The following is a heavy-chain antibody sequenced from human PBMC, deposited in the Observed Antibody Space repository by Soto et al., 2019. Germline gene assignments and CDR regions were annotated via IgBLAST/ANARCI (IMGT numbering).Heavy chain of an antibody. J-gene: IGHJ4*02. CDR2: IIPIFGTA. D-gene: IGHD3-10*01. Sequence: GASVKGSCKASGGTFSSYAISWVRQAPGQGLEWMGGIIPIFGTANYAQKFQGRVTITADESTSTAYMELSSLRSEDTAVYYCARESGYYGSGTPFDYWGQGTLVTVSS. V-gene: IGHV1-69*13. CDR3: ARESGYYGSGTPFDY. CDR1: GGTFSSYA.